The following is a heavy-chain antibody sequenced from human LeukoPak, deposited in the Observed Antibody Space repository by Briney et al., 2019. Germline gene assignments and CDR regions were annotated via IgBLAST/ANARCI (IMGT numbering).Heavy chain of an antibody. CDR2: ISWNSGSI. CDR1: GFTFDDYA. J-gene: IGHJ4*02. D-gene: IGHD4-17*01. V-gene: IGHV3-9*01. Sequence: PGRSLRLSCAASGFTFDDYAMHWVRQAPGKGLEWVSGISWNSGSIGYADSVKGRFTISRDNAKNSLYLQMNSLRAEDTALYYCAKDMGTTGMKQAFDYWGQGTLVTVSS. CDR3: AKDMGTTGMKQAFDY.